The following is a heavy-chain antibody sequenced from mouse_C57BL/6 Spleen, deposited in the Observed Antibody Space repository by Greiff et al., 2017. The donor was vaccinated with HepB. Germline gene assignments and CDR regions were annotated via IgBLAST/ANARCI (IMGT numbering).Heavy chain of an antibody. Sequence: VQLKESGPGLVKPSQSLSLTCSVTGYSITSGYYWNWIRQFPGNKLEWMGYISYDGSNNYNPSLKNRISITRDTSKNQFFLKLNSVTTEDTATYYCARRYYYGSSPYFDYWGQGTTLTVSS. J-gene: IGHJ2*01. CDR3: ARRYYYGSSPYFDY. CDR1: GYSITSGYY. V-gene: IGHV3-6*01. CDR2: ISYDGSN. D-gene: IGHD1-1*01.